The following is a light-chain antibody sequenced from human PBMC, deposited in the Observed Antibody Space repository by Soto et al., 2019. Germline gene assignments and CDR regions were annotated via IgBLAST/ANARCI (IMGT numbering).Light chain of an antibody. V-gene: IGKV3-15*01. Sequence: EVVMTQSPATLSVSPGERVTLSCRASESVHRNLAWYQQKPGQGPSLLIYYASTRATGFPDRFTGSGSGTEFTPNIRRLQAGGFGVFHRPQHRKWAPTFGPGTKVEIK. CDR3: PQHRKWAPT. CDR2: YAS. CDR1: ESVHRN. J-gene: IGKJ3*01.